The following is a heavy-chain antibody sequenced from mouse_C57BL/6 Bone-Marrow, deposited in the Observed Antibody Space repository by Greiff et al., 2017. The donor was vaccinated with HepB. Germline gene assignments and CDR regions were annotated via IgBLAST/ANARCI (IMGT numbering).Heavy chain of an antibody. J-gene: IGHJ3*01. CDR1: GYTFTDYE. CDR3: TRRGYYDDTWFAY. D-gene: IGHD2-13*01. V-gene: IGHV1-15*01. Sequence: VQLQESGAELVRPGASVTLSCKASGYTFTDYEMHWVKQTPVHGLEWIGAIDPETGGTDYNQKFKGKAILTADKSSSTAYMERRSLTSEDSAVYYCTRRGYYDDTWFAYWGQGTLVTVSA. CDR2: IDPETGGT.